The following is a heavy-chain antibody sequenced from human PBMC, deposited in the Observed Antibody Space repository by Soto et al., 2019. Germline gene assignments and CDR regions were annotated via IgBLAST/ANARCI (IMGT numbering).Heavy chain of an antibody. V-gene: IGHV1-18*01. CDR2: ISAYNGNT. CDR3: ARGLYVYYYYYGMDV. Sequence: AASVKVSCKASGYTFTSYGISWVRQAPGQGLEWMGWISAYNGNTNYAQKLQGRVTMTTDTSTSTAYMELRSLRSDDTAVYYCARGLYVYYYYYGMDVWGQGTTVTVSS. D-gene: IGHD3-16*01. J-gene: IGHJ6*02. CDR1: GYTFTSYG.